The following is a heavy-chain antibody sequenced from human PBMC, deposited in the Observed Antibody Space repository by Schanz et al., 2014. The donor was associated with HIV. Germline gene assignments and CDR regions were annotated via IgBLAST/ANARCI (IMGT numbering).Heavy chain of an antibody. J-gene: IGHJ4*02. D-gene: IGHD3-10*01. Sequence: EVQLVESGGGLVQPGKSLRLSCAASGFAFSSSWMHWVRQAPGKGLEWVSAISGSGGSTYYADSVKGRFTISRDNSKNTLYLQMNSLGVDDSAIYYCVKRGSEASSNTWFADSWGQGTLVTVSS. V-gene: IGHV3-23*04. CDR2: ISGSGGST. CDR3: VKRGSEASSNTWFADS. CDR1: GFAFSSSW.